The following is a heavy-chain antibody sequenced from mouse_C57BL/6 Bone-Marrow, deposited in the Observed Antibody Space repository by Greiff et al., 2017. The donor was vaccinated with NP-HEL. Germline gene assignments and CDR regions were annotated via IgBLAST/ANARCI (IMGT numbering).Heavy chain of an antibody. J-gene: IGHJ4*01. CDR1: GYTFTDYE. Sequence: VKLQESGAELVRPGASVTLSCKASGYTFTDYEMHWVKQTPVHGLEWIGAIDPETGGTAYNQKFKGKAILTADKSSSTAYMELRSLTSEDSAVYYCTRRGGSSFYYAMDYWGQGTSVTVSS. D-gene: IGHD1-1*01. CDR2: IDPETGGT. V-gene: IGHV1-15*01. CDR3: TRRGGSSFYYAMDY.